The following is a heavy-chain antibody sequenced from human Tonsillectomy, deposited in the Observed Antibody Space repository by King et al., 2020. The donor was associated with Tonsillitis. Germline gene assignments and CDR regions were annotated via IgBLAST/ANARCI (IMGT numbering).Heavy chain of an antibody. D-gene: IGHD3-22*01. J-gene: IGHJ4*02. V-gene: IGHV4-59*01. CDR1: GGSISSYY. CDR2: IYYNGST. Sequence: LQLQESGPGLVKPSETLSLTCTVSGGSISSYYWSWIRQPPGKGLGWIGYIYYNGSTNYNPSLKGRVTISVDTSKNQFSLKLSSVTAAATAVYYCARDQNYYDSSGYYRGGFDYWGQGTLVTVSS. CDR3: ARDQNYYDSSGYYRGGFDY.